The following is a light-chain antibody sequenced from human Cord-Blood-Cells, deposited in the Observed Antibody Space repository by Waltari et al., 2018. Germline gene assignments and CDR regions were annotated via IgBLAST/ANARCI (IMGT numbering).Light chain of an antibody. CDR3: QQSYSTLT. CDR1: QSISSY. CDR2: AAS. V-gene: IGKV1-39*01. J-gene: IGKJ3*01. Sequence: DIQMTQSPSSLSASVGDRVTITCRASQSISSYLNWYQQKPGKAPQPLIYAASSLQSGVPSRFSGIGSGTDFTLTISSLQPEDFATYYCQQSYSTLTFGPGTKVDIK.